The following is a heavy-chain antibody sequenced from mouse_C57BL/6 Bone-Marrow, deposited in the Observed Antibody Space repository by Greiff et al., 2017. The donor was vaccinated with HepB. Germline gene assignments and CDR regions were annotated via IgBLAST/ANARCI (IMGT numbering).Heavy chain of an antibody. CDR1: GFTFSDYY. J-gene: IGHJ1*03. V-gene: IGHV5-16*01. Sequence: EVHLVESEGGLVQPGSSMKLSCTASGFTFSDYYMAWVRQVPEKGLEWVANINYDGSSTYYLDSLKSRFIISRDNAKNILYLQMSSLKSEDTATYYCARDPHYGSSYWYFDVWGTGTTVTVSS. CDR2: INYDGSST. D-gene: IGHD1-1*01. CDR3: ARDPHYGSSYWYFDV.